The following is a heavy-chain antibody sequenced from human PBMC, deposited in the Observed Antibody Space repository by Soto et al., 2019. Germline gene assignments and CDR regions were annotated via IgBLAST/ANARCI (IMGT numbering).Heavy chain of an antibody. CDR1: ACHFKNYG. CDR2: TSGSGSET. V-gene: IGHV3-23*01. J-gene: IGHJ4*02. CDR3: ATDMDLFVGVVPAATGRFVL. Sequence: VSLRLSCATPACHFKNYGMSWVPLAPGQGLEWVSATSGSGSETYYADSVEGRVTITIDNSKETLFWHVNCLRPEATAIDYCATDMDLFVGVVPAATGRFVLWGPGALVKVFS. D-gene: IGHD3-3*01.